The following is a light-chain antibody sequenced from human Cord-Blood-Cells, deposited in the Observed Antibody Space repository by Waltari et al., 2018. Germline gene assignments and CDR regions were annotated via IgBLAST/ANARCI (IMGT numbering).Light chain of an antibody. CDR1: TLGDQY. CDR3: QAWDSSHVV. CDR2: QDS. J-gene: IGLJ2*01. V-gene: IGLV3-1*01. Sequence: SYELTQPPSVSVSPGQTASITCPGDTLGDQYACWYQQKPGQSPVLVIYQDSKRPSGIPERFSGSNSGNTATLTISGTQAMDEADYYCQAWDSSHVVFGGGTKLTVL.